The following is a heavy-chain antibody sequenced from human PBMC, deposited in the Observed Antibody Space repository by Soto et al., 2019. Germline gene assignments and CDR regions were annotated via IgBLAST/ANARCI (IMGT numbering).Heavy chain of an antibody. Sequence: GGSLRLSCAASGFTFSTYAMIWVRQAPGKGLEWVTVITGSGGSTYYADSVKGRFTISRDTSKNTLFLQMNSLRAEDTAVYYCAKDRYGDYGGIDYWGQGTMVTVSS. J-gene: IGHJ4*02. CDR1: GFTFSTYA. V-gene: IGHV3-23*01. CDR3: AKDRYGDYGGIDY. D-gene: IGHD4-17*01. CDR2: ITGSGGST.